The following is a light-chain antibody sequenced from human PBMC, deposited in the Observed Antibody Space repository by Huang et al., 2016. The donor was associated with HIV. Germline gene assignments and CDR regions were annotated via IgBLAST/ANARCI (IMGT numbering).Light chain of an antibody. Sequence: IVMTQSPATLSMSPGERATLSCRASQSVSTNFAWYQHKRGQAPRLLIFRASTRATGIPARFSGSGSGTEFTLTISSLQSEDFAVYYCQQYNKWPQTFGQGTMVDIK. CDR3: QQYNKWPQT. CDR1: QSVSTN. V-gene: IGKV3-15*01. J-gene: IGKJ1*01. CDR2: RAS.